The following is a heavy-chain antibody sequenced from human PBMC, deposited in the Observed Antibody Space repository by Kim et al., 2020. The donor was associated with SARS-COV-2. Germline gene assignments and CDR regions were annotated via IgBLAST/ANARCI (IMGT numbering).Heavy chain of an antibody. D-gene: IGHD3-10*01. Sequence: KFQGRVTITRDASASTAYMELSSLRSEDTAVYYCARDLRGTMVRGVIDYWGQGTLVTVSS. V-gene: IGHV1-3*01. CDR3: ARDLRGTMVRGVIDY. J-gene: IGHJ4*02.